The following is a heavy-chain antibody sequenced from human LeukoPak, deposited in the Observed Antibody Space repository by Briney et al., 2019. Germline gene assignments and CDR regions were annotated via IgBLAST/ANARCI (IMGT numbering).Heavy chain of an antibody. Sequence: SETLSLTCTVSGGSISSSSYYWGWIRQPPGKGLEWIGSIYYSGSTYYNPSLKSRVTISVDTSKKQFSLKLSSVTAADTAVYYCARTPSRGYGDFYFDSWGQGTLVTVST. CDR1: GGSISSSSYY. CDR2: IYYSGST. CDR3: ARTPSRGYGDFYFDS. J-gene: IGHJ4*02. V-gene: IGHV4-39*01. D-gene: IGHD4-17*01.